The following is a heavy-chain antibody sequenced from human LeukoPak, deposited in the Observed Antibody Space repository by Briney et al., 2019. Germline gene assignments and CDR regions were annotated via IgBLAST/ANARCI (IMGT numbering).Heavy chain of an antibody. V-gene: IGHV3-30*18. CDR3: AKDRYSYAFEYSDS. Sequence: GGSLRLSCAASAFTFSSYGMHWVRQAPGKGLDWVAVISNDGSKKYYADSVKGRFTISRDKSKNTLSLQVSSLRAEDTAVYYCAKDRYSYAFEYSDSWGQGTLVTVSS. CDR2: ISNDGSKK. J-gene: IGHJ4*02. D-gene: IGHD5-18*01. CDR1: AFTFSSYG.